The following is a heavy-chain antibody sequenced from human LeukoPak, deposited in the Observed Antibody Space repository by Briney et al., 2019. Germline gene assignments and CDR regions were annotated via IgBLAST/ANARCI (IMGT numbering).Heavy chain of an antibody. CDR2: MNPNSGNT. CDR3: ARGWGYCSSTSCFLWFDP. J-gene: IGHJ5*02. CDR1: GYTFTSYD. Sequence: ASVKVSCKASGYTFTSYDINWVRQATGQGLEWMGWMNPNSGNTGYAQKFQGRVTMTRNTSISTAYMELSSLRSEDTAVYYCARGWGYCSSTSCFLWFDPWGRGTLVTVSS. V-gene: IGHV1-8*01. D-gene: IGHD2-2*01.